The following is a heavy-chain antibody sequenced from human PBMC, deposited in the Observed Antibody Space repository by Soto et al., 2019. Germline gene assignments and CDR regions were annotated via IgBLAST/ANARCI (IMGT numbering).Heavy chain of an antibody. CDR2: IRIKANSYAT. CDR3: TRGYSGYDYYYYYGMDV. CDR1: GFTFSGSA. V-gene: IGHV3-73*01. D-gene: IGHD5-12*01. Sequence: GGSLRLSCAASGFTFSGSAMHWVRQASGKGLEWVGRIRIKANSYATAYAASVKGRFTISRDDSKNTAYLQMNSLKTEDTAVYYCTRGYSGYDYYYYYGMDVWGQGTTVTVSS. J-gene: IGHJ6*02.